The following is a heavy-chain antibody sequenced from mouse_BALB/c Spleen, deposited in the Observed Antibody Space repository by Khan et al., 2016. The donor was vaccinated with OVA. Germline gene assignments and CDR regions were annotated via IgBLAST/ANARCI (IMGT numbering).Heavy chain of an antibody. J-gene: IGHJ4*01. V-gene: IGHV10-1*02. CDR3: VSYGYSAMDY. CDR1: GFTFNTYA. Sequence: EVQLVESGGGLVQPKGSLKLSCAASGFTFNTYAMNWVRQAPGKGLEWVARIRSKSNNYATYYADSVKDRFTISRDDSQSMLYLQMNNLKTEDTAMYYCVSYGYSAMDYWGQGPSVTVSS. D-gene: IGHD1-2*01. CDR2: IRSKSNNYAT.